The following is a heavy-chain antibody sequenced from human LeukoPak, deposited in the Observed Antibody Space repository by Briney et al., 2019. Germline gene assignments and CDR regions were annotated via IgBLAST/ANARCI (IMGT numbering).Heavy chain of an antibody. V-gene: IGHV1-3*01. Sequence: ASVKVSCKASGYTFTSYAMHWVRQAPGQRLEWMGWINAGNGNTKYSQKFQGRVTITRDTSASTAYMELSSLRSGDTAVYYCARDEVGGDSTFDYWGQGTLVTVSS. J-gene: IGHJ4*02. D-gene: IGHD2-21*02. CDR1: GYTFTSYA. CDR2: INAGNGNT. CDR3: ARDEVGGDSTFDY.